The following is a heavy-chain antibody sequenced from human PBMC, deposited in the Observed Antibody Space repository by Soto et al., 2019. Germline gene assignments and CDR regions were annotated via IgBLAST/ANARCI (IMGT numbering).Heavy chain of an antibody. D-gene: IGHD6-19*01. V-gene: IGHV3-30*18. Sequence: QVQLVESGGGVVQPGGSLRLSCAASGSTFSSYAMHWVRQAPGKGLESVSIISSDGSNTHYADSVKGRFTISRDNSKNTLYLQMSSLRVEDTAVYYCAKELGTYSSGGGFDYWGQGTLVTVSS. J-gene: IGHJ4*02. CDR3: AKELGTYSSGGGFDY. CDR2: ISSDGSNT. CDR1: GSTFSSYA.